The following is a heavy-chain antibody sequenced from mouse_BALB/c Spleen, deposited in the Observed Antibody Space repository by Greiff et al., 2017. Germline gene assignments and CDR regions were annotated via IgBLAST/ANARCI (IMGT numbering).Heavy chain of an antibody. Sequence: EVKLMESGGGLVKPGGSLKLSCAASGFTFSSYAMSWVRQTPEKRLEWVATISSGGSYTYYPDSVKGRFTISRDNAKNTLYLQMSSLRSEDTAMYYCAIDLSLCSTFDVWGAGTTVTVSS. V-gene: IGHV5-9-3*01. J-gene: IGHJ1*01. CDR1: GFTFSSYA. CDR3: AIDLSLCSTFDV. CDR2: ISSGGSYT. D-gene: IGHD1-1*01.